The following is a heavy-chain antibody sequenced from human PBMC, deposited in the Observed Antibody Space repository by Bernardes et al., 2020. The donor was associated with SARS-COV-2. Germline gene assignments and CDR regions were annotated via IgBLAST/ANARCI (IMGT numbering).Heavy chain of an antibody. CDR3: ARSSGSSNEGRY. J-gene: IGHJ4*02. D-gene: IGHD2-2*01. CDR1: GFSFSGYW. Sequence: GGSLRLSCAASGFSFSGYWMDWVRQAPGKGLVWVSSINPSGIETKYADPVKGRFTIPRDNAKNTLYVEMNSLRVEDTAVYYCARSSGSSNEGRYWGQGTLVTVSS. V-gene: IGHV3-74*01. CDR2: INPSGIET.